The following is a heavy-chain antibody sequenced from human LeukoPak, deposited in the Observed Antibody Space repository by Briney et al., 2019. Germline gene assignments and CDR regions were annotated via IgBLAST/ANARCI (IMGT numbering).Heavy chain of an antibody. CDR2: IYYSGST. Sequence: SETLSLTCTVSGGSISSSSYYWGWIRQPPGKGLEWIGYIYYSGSTNYNPSLKSRVTISVDTSKNQFSLKLSSVTAADTAVYYCARGDRAFDIWGQGTMVTVSS. CDR1: GGSISSSSYY. J-gene: IGHJ3*02. CDR3: ARGDRAFDI. V-gene: IGHV4-61*05.